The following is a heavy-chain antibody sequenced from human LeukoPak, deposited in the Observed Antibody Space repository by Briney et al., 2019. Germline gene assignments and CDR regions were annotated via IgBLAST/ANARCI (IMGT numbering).Heavy chain of an antibody. Sequence: PSETLSLTCSVYSGSFSGYYWSWIRQPPGKGLEWIGEINHSVGTNYNPSLKSRVTMSLDTSKNQFSLKLSSVTAADTAVYYCARGEAVPGSEIDRWGQGTLVTVSS. J-gene: IGHJ5*02. CDR3: ARGEAVPGSEIDR. CDR2: INHSVGT. V-gene: IGHV4-34*01. CDR1: SGSFSGYY. D-gene: IGHD7-27*01.